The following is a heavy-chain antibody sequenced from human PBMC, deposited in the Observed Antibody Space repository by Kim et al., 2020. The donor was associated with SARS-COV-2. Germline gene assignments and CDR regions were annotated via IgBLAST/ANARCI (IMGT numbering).Heavy chain of an antibody. J-gene: IGHJ6*02. CDR1: GFTFSSYG. D-gene: IGHD3-3*01. CDR3: ARRNNDFWSGYYTESGMDV. CDR2: IWYDGSNK. V-gene: IGHV3-33*01. Sequence: GGSLRLSCAASGFTFSSYGMHWVRQAPGKGLEWVAVIWYDGSNKYYADSVKGRFTISRDNSKNTLYLQMNSLRAEDTAVYYCARRNNDFWSGYYTESGMDVWGQGTTVTVSS.